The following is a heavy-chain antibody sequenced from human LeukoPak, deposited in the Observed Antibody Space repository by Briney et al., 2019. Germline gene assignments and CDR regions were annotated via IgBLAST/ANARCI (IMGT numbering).Heavy chain of an antibody. V-gene: IGHV4-34*01. D-gene: IGHD6-19*01. CDR1: GXSFSGYY. CDR2: INHSGST. CDR3: ARVLGWAGFDY. J-gene: IGHJ4*02. Sequence: PSETLSLTCAVYGXSFSGYYWSWIRQPPGKGLEWIGEINHSGSTKYNPSLKSRLTMSVDTSKNQFSLRLSSVTAADTAVYYCARVLGWAGFDYWGQGTLVTVSS.